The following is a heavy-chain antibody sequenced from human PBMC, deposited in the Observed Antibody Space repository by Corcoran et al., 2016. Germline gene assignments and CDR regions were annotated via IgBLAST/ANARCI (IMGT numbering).Heavy chain of an antibody. V-gene: IGHV3-53*01. CDR3: ARGVTAMVQGY. CDR1: GFTVSSNY. J-gene: IGHJ4*02. CDR2: IYSGGST. D-gene: IGHD5-18*01. Sequence: EVQLVESGGGLIQPGGSLRLSCAASGFTVSSNYMSWVRQAPGKGLEWASVIYSGGSTYYADSVKGRFTISRDNSKNTLYLQMNSLRAEDTAVNYCARGVTAMVQGYWGQGTLVTVSS.